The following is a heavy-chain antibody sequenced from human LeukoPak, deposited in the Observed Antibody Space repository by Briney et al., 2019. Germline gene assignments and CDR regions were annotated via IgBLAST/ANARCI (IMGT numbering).Heavy chain of an antibody. CDR1: GYTFTSYA. J-gene: IGHJ5*02. D-gene: IGHD1-26*01. V-gene: IGHV7-4-1*02. Sequence: ASVKVSCKASGYTFTSYAMNWVRQAPGQGLEWMGWINTNTGNPTYAQGFTGRFVFSLDTSVSTAYLQISSLKAEDTAVYYCAREAPKGRGYSGSYTVENWFDPWGQGTLVTVSS. CDR2: INTNTGNP. CDR3: AREAPKGRGYSGSYTVENWFDP.